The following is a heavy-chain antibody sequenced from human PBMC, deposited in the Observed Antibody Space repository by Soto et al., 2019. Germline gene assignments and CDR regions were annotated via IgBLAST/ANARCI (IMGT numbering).Heavy chain of an antibody. V-gene: IGHV3-74*01. D-gene: IGHD3-10*01. J-gene: IGHJ4*02. CDR3: ARDRPGSRQYFDY. Sequence: EVQLVESGGGLAQPGGSLRLSCAASGFIFSSDWMHWVRQAPGKGLVWVSRINTDGSDTSYADSVKGRFTISRDNAKNTVYLQMNSLRDEDTAVYYCARDRPGSRQYFDYWGQGNMVTVSS. CDR2: INTDGSDT. CDR1: GFIFSSDW.